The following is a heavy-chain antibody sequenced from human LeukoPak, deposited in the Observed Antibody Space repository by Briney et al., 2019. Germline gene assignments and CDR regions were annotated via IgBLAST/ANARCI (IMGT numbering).Heavy chain of an antibody. V-gene: IGHV4-59*01. CDR2: IYYSGGT. J-gene: IGHJ4*02. CDR3: ASTWGYSYGQLDY. D-gene: IGHD5-18*01. Sequence: SETLSLTCTVSGGSINYYYWMWIRQPPGKGLEWIGYIYYSGGTHYNPSLKSRVTMLVDTSKNQFSLKLTAVTAADTAVYYCASTWGYSYGQLDYWGQGTLVTVSS. CDR1: GGSINYYY.